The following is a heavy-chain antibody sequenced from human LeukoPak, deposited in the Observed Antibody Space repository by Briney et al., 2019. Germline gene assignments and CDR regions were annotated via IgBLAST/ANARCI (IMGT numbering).Heavy chain of an antibody. Sequence: PGGSLRLSCAASGFTFSSYAMSWVRQAPGKGLEWVSTISGGGRSTYYADSVKGRFTISRDNSKNTLYLQMNSLRAEDTAVYYCASAYYDILTGYSAIDKFDYWGQGTLVTVSS. CDR1: GFTFSSYA. V-gene: IGHV3-23*01. J-gene: IGHJ4*02. CDR3: ASAYYDILTGYSAIDKFDY. CDR2: ISGGGRST. D-gene: IGHD3-9*01.